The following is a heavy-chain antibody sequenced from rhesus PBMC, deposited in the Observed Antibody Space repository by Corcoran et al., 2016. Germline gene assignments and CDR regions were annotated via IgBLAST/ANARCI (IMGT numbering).Heavy chain of an antibody. CDR1: AGSISGYY. D-gene: IGHD6-25*01. J-gene: IGHJ4*01. CDR3: ARNKMGGSWTLVFDY. CDR2: IGGSSGNT. V-gene: IGHV4-165*02. Sequence: QVHLQESGPGLVKPSETLSLTCAVSAGSISGYYWNWFRQPPGQGLECIGYIGGSSGNTYYNPSLMSRVTISTDTSKNQFSLKLSSVTAADTAVYYCARNKMGGSWTLVFDYWGQGVLVTVSS.